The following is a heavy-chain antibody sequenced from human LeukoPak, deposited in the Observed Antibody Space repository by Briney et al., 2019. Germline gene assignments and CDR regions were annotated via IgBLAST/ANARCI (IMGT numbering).Heavy chain of an antibody. V-gene: IGHV4-39*01. D-gene: IGHD3-3*01. CDR2: IYYSGST. CDR3: ASMVRFLEWLFWFDP. CDR1: GGSISSSSYY. J-gene: IGHJ5*02. Sequence: SETPSLTCTVSGGSISSSSYYWGWIRQPPGKGLEWIGSIYYSGSTYYNPSLKSRVTISVDTSKNQLSLKLSSVTAADTAVYYCASMVRFLEWLFWFDPWGQGTLVTVSS.